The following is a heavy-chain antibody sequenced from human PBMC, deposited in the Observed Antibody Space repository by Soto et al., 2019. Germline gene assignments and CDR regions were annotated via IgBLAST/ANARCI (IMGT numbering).Heavy chain of an antibody. V-gene: IGHV4-4*02. J-gene: IGHJ5*02. CDR1: GGSITSANW. CDR3: ARVLRGWFDP. CDR2: ISHSGIT. Sequence: LETLSLTCAVSGGSITSANWWTWVRQPPGGGLEWIGEISHSGITNYKASLKSRVTMSVDKTKNDVSLKLTSVTTADTAVYYCARVLRGWFDPWGQGTPVTVSS.